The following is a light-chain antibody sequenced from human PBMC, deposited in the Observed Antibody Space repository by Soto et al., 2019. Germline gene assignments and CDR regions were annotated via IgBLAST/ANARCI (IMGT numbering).Light chain of an antibody. CDR1: QSLSGW. Sequence: DIQMTQSPSTLSASVGDRVTITCRASQSLSGWVAWYQQKQGKAPKLLIFAASALETGVPPRFSGGGSGMVFTLTISSLQPDDFATYYCQQYDSDSFTFGQGTKLEIK. CDR2: AAS. V-gene: IGKV1-5*03. CDR3: QQYDSDSFT. J-gene: IGKJ2*01.